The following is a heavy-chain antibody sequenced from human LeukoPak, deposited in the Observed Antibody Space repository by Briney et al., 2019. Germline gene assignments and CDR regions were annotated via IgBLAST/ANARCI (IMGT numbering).Heavy chain of an antibody. D-gene: IGHD6-13*01. V-gene: IGHV5-51*01. CDR1: GYSFTSYW. CDR2: IYPGDSDT. J-gene: IGHJ6*03. Sequence: GESLKISCKGSGYSFTSYWIGWVRQMPGKGLEWMGIIYPGDSDTRYSPSFQGQVTISADKSISTAYLQWSSLKASDTAVYYCARHRRVGPYSSSWYGVYYYYMDVWGKGTTVTVSS. CDR3: ARHRRVGPYSSSWYGVYYYYMDV.